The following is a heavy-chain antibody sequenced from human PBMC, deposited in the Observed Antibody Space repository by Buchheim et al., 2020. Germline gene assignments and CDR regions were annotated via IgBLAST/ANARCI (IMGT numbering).Heavy chain of an antibody. J-gene: IGHJ6*03. CDR1: GFTFSSYG. CDR3: AKDGYSWLGYYYYYMYV. D-gene: IGHD2-8*01. CDR2: ISYDGSNK. V-gene: IGHV3-30*18. Sequence: QVQLVESGGGVVQPGRSLRLSCAASGFTFSSYGMHWVRQAPGKGLEWVAVISYDGSNKYYADSVKGRFTISRDNSKNTLYLQMNSLRAKDTAVYYWAKDGYSWLGYYYYYMYVWGEGTT.